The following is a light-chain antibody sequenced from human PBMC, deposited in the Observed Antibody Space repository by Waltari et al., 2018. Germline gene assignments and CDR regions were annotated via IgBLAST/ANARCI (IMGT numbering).Light chain of an antibody. CDR1: SSDVGGYNY. Sequence: QSALTQPASVSGSPGQSITISCTGISSDVGGYNYVPWYQQSPGKAPKLMIYDVSNRPSGVSNRFSGSKSGNTASLTISGLQAEDEADYYCSSYTSSSPYVFGTGTKVTVL. V-gene: IGLV2-14*03. J-gene: IGLJ1*01. CDR2: DVS. CDR3: SSYTSSSPYV.